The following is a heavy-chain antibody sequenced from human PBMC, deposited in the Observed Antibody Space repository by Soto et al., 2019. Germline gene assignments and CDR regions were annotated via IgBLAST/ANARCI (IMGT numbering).Heavy chain of an antibody. CDR3: AKDQGSSRDEIDY. J-gene: IGHJ4*02. Sequence: EVQLLESGGGLVQPGGSLRLSCAASGFTFSNYAVTWVRQAPGKGLEWVSTISGSGGSTYYEDSVKGRFTISRDNSKNTLYLQMNSLRAEDTAVYYCAKDQGSSRDEIDYWGQGTLVTVSS. V-gene: IGHV3-23*01. CDR2: ISGSGGST. CDR1: GFTFSNYA. D-gene: IGHD6-13*01.